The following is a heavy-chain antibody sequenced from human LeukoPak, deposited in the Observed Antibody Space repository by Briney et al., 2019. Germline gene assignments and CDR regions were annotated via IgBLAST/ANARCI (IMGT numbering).Heavy chain of an antibody. Sequence: PGGSLRLSCAASGFTFSSYEMNWVRQAPGKGLEWVSYISSTGSTIYYAASVKGRFTISRDHAKNSLYLQMNSLRAEDTAVYYCAREFLSYGSGSYGDYWGQGTLVTVSS. CDR1: GFTFSSYE. V-gene: IGHV3-48*03. CDR3: AREFLSYGSGSYGDY. D-gene: IGHD3-10*01. J-gene: IGHJ4*02. CDR2: ISSTGSTI.